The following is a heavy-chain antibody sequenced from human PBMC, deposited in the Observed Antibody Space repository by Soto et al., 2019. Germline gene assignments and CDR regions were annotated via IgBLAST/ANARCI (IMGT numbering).Heavy chain of an antibody. CDR1: GFTFSSYA. Sequence: GGSLRLSCAASGFTFSSYAMSWVRQAPGKGLEWVSGINWNGGSTGYADSVKGRFTISRDNAKNSLYLQMNSLRAEDTALYHCARAGFGELSAFDYWGQGALVTVSS. D-gene: IGHD3-10*01. J-gene: IGHJ4*02. CDR3: ARAGFGELSAFDY. V-gene: IGHV3-20*01. CDR2: INWNGGST.